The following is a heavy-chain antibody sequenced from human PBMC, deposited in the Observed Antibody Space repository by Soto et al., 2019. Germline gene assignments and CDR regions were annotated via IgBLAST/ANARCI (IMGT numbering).Heavy chain of an antibody. D-gene: IGHD4-17*01. CDR3: ARAHVDTVHDYGDSAEEGHYYPSYGMDV. Sequence: KTSETLSLTCTVSGGSISSYYWSWIRQPPGKGLEWIGYIYYSGSTNYNPSLKSRVTISVDTSKNQFSLKLSSVTAADTAVYYCARAHVDTVHDYGDSAEEGHYYPSYGMDVWGQGTTVTVSS. CDR1: GGSISSYY. V-gene: IGHV4-59*01. J-gene: IGHJ6*02. CDR2: IYYSGST.